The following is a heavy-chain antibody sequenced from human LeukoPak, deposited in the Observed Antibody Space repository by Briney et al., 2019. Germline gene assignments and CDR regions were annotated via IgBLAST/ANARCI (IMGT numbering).Heavy chain of an antibody. J-gene: IGHJ3*02. CDR2: IYTSGST. CDR1: GGSISSYY. V-gene: IGHV4-4*09. D-gene: IGHD3-22*01. Sequence: PSETLSLTCTVSGGSISSYYWSWIRQPPGKGLEWIGYIYTSGSTNYNPSLKSRVTISVDTSKNQFSLKLSSVTAADTAVYYCARDGSSSYYDSSGTSDAFDIWGQGTMVTVSS. CDR3: ARDGSSSYYDSSGTSDAFDI.